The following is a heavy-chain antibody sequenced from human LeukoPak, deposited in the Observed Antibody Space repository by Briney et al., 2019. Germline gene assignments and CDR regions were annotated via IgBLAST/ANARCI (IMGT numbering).Heavy chain of an antibody. Sequence: PSETLSLTCTVSGGSISSSSYYWGWIRQPPGKGLEWIGSIYYSGSTYYNPSLKSRVTISVDTSKNHFSLKLSSVTAADTAVYYCARLRGTAMVPYWYFDLWGRGTLVTVSS. D-gene: IGHD5-18*01. CDR2: IYYSGST. V-gene: IGHV4-39*02. CDR1: GGSISSSSYY. J-gene: IGHJ2*01. CDR3: ARLRGTAMVPYWYFDL.